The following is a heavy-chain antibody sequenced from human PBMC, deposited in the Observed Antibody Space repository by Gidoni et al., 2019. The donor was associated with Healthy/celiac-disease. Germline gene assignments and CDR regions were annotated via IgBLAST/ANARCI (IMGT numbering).Heavy chain of an antibody. V-gene: IGHV3-21*01. J-gene: IGHJ3*02. D-gene: IGHD3-9*01. CDR1: GFTFSSYS. CDR3: ARDLTLDWLPHQDAFDI. CDR2: ISSSSSYI. Sequence: EVQLVESGGGLVKPGGSLRLSCAASGFTFSSYSMNWVRQAPGKGLEWVSSISSSSSYIYYADSVKGRFTISRDNAKNSLYLQMNSLRAEDTAVYYCARDLTLDWLPHQDAFDIWGQGTMVTVSS.